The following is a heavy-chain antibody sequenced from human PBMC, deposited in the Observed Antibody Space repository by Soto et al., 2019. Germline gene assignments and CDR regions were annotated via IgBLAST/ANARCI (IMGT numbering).Heavy chain of an antibody. CDR2: INPNSGGT. Sequence: SVKVSCKASGYTFTGYYMHWVRQAPGQGLEWMGWINPNSGGTNYAQKFQGRVTMTRDTSISTAYMELSRLRSDDTAVYYCARGSNYDPGNWFDPWGQGTLVTVSS. V-gene: IGHV1-2*02. J-gene: IGHJ5*02. CDR1: GYTFTGYY. D-gene: IGHD3-22*01. CDR3: ARGSNYDPGNWFDP.